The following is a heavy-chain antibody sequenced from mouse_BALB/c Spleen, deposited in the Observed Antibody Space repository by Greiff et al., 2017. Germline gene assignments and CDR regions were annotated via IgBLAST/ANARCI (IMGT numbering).Heavy chain of an antibody. Sequence: QVQLQQSGPGLVAPSQSLSITCTVSGFSLTGYGVNWVRQPPGKGLEWLGMIWGDGSTDYNSALKSRLSISKDNSKRQVFLKMNSLQTDDTARYYCASYGNYFAYWGQGTLVTVSA. D-gene: IGHD2-1*01. CDR2: IWGDGST. V-gene: IGHV2-6-7*01. J-gene: IGHJ3*01. CDR3: ASYGNYFAY. CDR1: GFSLTGYG.